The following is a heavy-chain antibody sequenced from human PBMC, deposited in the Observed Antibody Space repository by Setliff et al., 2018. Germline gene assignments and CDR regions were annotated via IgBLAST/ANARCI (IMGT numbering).Heavy chain of an antibody. V-gene: IGHV4-39*07. CDR1: GASISTNSYY. Sequence: SETLSLTCTVSGASISTNSYYWGWIRQPPGKGLEWIGEINHSGSTNYNPSLKSRVTISVDTSKNQFSLKLSSVTAADTAVYYCASERESASRQTYFDSWGQGTLVTVSS. D-gene: IGHD2-15*01. CDR2: INHSGST. CDR3: ASERESASRQTYFDS. J-gene: IGHJ4*02.